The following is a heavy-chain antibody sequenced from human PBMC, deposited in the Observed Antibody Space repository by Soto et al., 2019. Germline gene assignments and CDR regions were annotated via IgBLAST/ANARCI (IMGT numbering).Heavy chain of an antibody. CDR3: DTMGTPATGLYFFDY. V-gene: IGHV4-59*11. J-gene: IGHJ4*02. D-gene: IGHD2-15*01. CDR1: GASISSHY. Sequence: SETLSLTCTVSGASISSHYWTWLRQPPEKGLEWIGHIYNGGTTYNNPSLTSRVTISVDTSKNQFSLKLSSVTAADTAVYYCDTMGTPATGLYFFDYWGQGSLVTVPS. CDR2: IYNGGTT.